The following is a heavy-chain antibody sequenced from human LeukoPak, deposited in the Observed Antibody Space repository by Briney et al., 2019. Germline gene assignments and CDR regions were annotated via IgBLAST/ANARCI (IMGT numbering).Heavy chain of an antibody. CDR2: ISSGGTTI. J-gene: IGHJ1*01. D-gene: IGHD4-17*01. V-gene: IGHV3-48*02. Sequence: GGSLRLSCVASGFPFSGYIMNWVRQTPGKGLEWVSYISSGGTTIYYADSVKGRFTISRDNAKNSLYLQMNSLRDEDTAVYYCAKDYGDYGSLEYFQHWGQGTLVTVSS. CDR1: GFPFSGYI. CDR3: AKDYGDYGSLEYFQH.